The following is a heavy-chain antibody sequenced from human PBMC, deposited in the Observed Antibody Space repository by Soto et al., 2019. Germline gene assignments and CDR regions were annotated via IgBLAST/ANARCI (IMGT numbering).Heavy chain of an antibody. CDR1: GDIFTNFD. V-gene: IGHV1-8*01. J-gene: IGHJ5*02. CDR3: ARYIYGQGFQA. CDR2: MRANSGDT. Sequence: QVQLVQPGAEVRKPGASVKVSCKASGDIFTNFDFNWVRQATGQGLEWIGWMRANSGDTGHDQKFQGRVRMTRDTSVSTAYMELISLRAEDTAVYYCARYIYGQGFQAWGQGTLVFVSS. D-gene: IGHD3-3*02.